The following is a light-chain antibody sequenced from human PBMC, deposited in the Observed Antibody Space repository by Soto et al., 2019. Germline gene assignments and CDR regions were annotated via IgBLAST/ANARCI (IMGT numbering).Light chain of an antibody. V-gene: IGKV3-15*01. CDR2: DTS. Sequence: VMTQSPATLSLSPGDGATLSCRASQGIGDTLAWYQHKTGQTPRLLIYDTSTRATGVPDRFSGSRSGTELNLTINRLQSEDFAVYYCQKYNNWPRTCGQGTKVDIK. CDR1: QGIGDT. J-gene: IGKJ1*01. CDR3: QKYNNWPRT.